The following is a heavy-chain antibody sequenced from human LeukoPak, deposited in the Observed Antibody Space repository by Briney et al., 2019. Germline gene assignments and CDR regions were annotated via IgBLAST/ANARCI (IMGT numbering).Heavy chain of an antibody. CDR3: ASPPGERDY. CDR1: GFTFNNFA. CDR2: IGSGGST. J-gene: IGHJ4*02. Sequence: GGSLRLSCSASGFTFNNFAMSWVRQAPGKGLEWVSAIGSGGSTYYADSVKGRFTISRDNSKNTLYLQMNSLRAEDTAVYYCASPPGERDYWGQGTLVTVSS. V-gene: IGHV3-23*01. D-gene: IGHD4-17*01.